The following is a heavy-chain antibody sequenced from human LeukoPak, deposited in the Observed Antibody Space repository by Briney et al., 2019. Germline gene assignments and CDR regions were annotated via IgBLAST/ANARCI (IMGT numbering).Heavy chain of an antibody. D-gene: IGHD2-21*01. V-gene: IGHV3-21*01. CDR1: GFTLSSYG. Sequence: GGCLRLSCAASGFTLSSYGMNWVRQAPGKWLGWVSSISSSGTYISLADSVTGRFTISRDNAKNSLSLQMNSLRTEDTALYYCAREQSYSEEIVVVNPPFDYWGQGTLVTVSS. CDR3: AREQSYSEEIVVVNPPFDY. J-gene: IGHJ4*02. CDR2: ISSSGTYI.